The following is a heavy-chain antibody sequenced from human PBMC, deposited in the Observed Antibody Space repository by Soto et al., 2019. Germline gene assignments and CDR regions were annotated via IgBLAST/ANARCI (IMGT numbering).Heavy chain of an antibody. CDR2: INPNSGGT. J-gene: IGHJ5*02. CDR3: ARAERYPPDWLDP. Sequence: ASVKVSCKASGYTFTGYYIHWVRQAPGQGLEWMGWINPNSGGTNYAQKFQGWVTMTRDTSISTAYMELSRLRSDDTAVYYCARAERYPPDWLDPWGQGTLVTVSS. V-gene: IGHV1-2*04. CDR1: GYTFTGYY. D-gene: IGHD3-9*01.